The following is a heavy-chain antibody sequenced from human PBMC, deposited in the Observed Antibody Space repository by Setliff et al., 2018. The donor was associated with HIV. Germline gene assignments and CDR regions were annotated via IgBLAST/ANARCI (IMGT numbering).Heavy chain of an antibody. CDR1: GFTFNSYS. CDR3: ANPPLKGHLGVCFDY. D-gene: IGHD2-8*02. V-gene: IGHV3-30*02. J-gene: IGHJ4*02. CDR2: IRYDGSYR. Sequence: GGSLRLSCEASGFTFNSYSMNWVRQAPGKGLEWVAFIRYDGSYRYYVDSVKGRFTISRDNSKNTMFLQMNSLRSEDTAVYYCANPPLKGHLGVCFDYWGQGTQVTVSS.